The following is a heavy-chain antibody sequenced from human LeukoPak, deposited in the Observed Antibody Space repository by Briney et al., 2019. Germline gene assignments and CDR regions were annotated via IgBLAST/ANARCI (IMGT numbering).Heavy chain of an antibody. D-gene: IGHD6-13*01. V-gene: IGHV1-3*01. Sequence: ASVKVSCKASGYTFTSYAMHWVRQAPGQRLEWMGWINAGNGNTKYSQKFQGRVTITRDTSASTAYMELSSLRSEDTAVYYCARSEAAAGNFGYFGYWGQGTLVTVSS. J-gene: IGHJ4*02. CDR2: INAGNGNT. CDR3: ARSEAAAGNFGYFGY. CDR1: GYTFTSYA.